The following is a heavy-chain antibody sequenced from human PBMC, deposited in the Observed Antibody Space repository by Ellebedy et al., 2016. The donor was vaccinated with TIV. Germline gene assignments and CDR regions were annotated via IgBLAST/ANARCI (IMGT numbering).Heavy chain of an antibody. V-gene: IGHV4-61*01. J-gene: IGHJ4*02. CDR1: GVFVNSANYY. CDR2: FYSSGST. Sequence: MPSETLSLTCTVSGVFVNSANYYWTWIRQPPGKGLEWIGYFYSSGSTDYKPSLTSRVAISVDTSKNQFSLKLSSVTAADTAVYFCSGAYGRATPKYWGQGTLVTVSS. D-gene: IGHD3-10*01. CDR3: SGAYGRATPKY.